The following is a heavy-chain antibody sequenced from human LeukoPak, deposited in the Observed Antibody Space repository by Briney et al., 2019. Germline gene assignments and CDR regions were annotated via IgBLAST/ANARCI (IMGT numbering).Heavy chain of an antibody. CDR1: GFTFSSYA. CDR3: ARCLLYLWNRNFYYYMDV. D-gene: IGHD2-8*01. CDR2: ISGSGGST. Sequence: PGGSLRLSCAASGFTFSSYAMSWVRQAPGKGLEWVSAISGSGGSTYYADSVKGRFTISRDNSKNTLYPQMNSLRAEDTAVYYCARCLLYLWNRNFYYYMDVWGKGTAVTVSS. J-gene: IGHJ6*03. V-gene: IGHV3-23*01.